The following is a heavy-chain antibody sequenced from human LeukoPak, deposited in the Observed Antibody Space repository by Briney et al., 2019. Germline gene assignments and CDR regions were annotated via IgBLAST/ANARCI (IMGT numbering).Heavy chain of an antibody. CDR1: GFTFSSYG. CDR3: AKGLDEGYCSGGSCSRNVFDY. Sequence: GGSLRLSCAASGFTFSSYGMHWVRQAPGKGLEWVAVISYDGSNKYYADSVKGRFTISRDNSKNTLYLQMNSLRAEDTAVYYCAKGLDEGYCSGGSCSRNVFDYWGQGTLVTVSS. V-gene: IGHV3-30*18. J-gene: IGHJ4*02. CDR2: ISYDGSNK. D-gene: IGHD2-15*01.